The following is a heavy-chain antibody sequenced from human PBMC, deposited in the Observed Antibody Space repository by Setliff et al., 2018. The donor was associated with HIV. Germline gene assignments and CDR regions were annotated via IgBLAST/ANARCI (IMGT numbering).Heavy chain of an antibody. V-gene: IGHV3-15*01. CDR2: IKSIISGGTT. CDR3: TTGGGGAN. D-gene: IGHD3-16*01. J-gene: IGHJ4*02. CDR1: GFSVSDDW. Sequence: GGSLRLSCAASGFSVSDDWMSWVRQTPGKRLEWVGRIKSIISGGTTDYAAPVKDRFTISRDDSKNMVYLQMNSLKTEGTAVYYCTTGGGGANWGQGTLVTVSS.